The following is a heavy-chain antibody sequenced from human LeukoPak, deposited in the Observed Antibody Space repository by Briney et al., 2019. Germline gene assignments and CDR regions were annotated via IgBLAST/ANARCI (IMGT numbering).Heavy chain of an antibody. CDR2: ISYSGNT. CDR3: ARRMTYGKPYFDY. V-gene: IGHV4-39*01. Sequence: SETLSLTCTVSGGSISSDSYFWGWIRQPPGKGLEWIGSISYSGNTYYNLSLKSRVTISVDTSKNQFSLELSSVTAADTAVYYCARRMTYGKPYFDYWGQGTLVTVSS. CDR1: GGSISSDSYF. D-gene: IGHD3/OR15-3a*01. J-gene: IGHJ4*02.